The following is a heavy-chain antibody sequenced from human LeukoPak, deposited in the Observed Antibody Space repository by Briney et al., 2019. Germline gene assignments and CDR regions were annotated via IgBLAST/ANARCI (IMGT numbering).Heavy chain of an antibody. J-gene: IGHJ4*02. CDR3: AKSRCSSTSCYNYFDY. CDR1: GFPFSSYD. CDR2: ISYDGSNK. Sequence: GGSLRLSCAPSGFPFSSYDMHGVRQAPGKGREWVAVISYDGSNKYYADSVKGRFTSSRDNSKNTLYLQMNSLRAEDTAVYYCAKSRCSSTSCYNYFDYWGQGTLVTVSS. V-gene: IGHV3-30*18. D-gene: IGHD2-2*02.